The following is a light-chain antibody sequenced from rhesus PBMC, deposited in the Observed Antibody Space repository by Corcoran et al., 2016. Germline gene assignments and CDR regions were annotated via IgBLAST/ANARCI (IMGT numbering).Light chain of an antibody. Sequence: DIQMTQSPSSLSVSVGDRITITCRASQDSNRHCGWYQQKAGKAPKPLIYFASNLESEVPSRFTGSGSGTDFTLTITSLQPEDVASYHCQQCNRAPFTFGPGTKLDAK. V-gene: IGKV1-37*01. CDR3: QQCNRAPFT. CDR2: FAS. CDR1: QDSNRH. J-gene: IGKJ3*01.